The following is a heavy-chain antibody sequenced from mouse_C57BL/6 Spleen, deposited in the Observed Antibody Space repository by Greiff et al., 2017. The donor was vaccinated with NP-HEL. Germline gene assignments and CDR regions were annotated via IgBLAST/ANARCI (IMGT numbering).Heavy chain of an antibody. CDR2: INPNNGGT. CDR1: GYTFTDYY. D-gene: IGHD2-1*01. CDR3: ARGKTGLYSGNGRYFDY. J-gene: IGHJ2*01. V-gene: IGHV1-26*01. Sequence: EVQLQQSGPELVKPGASVKISCKASGYTFTDYYMNWVKQSHGKSLEWIGDINPNNGGTSYNQKFKGKATLTVDKSSSTAYMELRSLTSEDSAVYYCARGKTGLYSGNGRYFDYWGQGTTLTVSS.